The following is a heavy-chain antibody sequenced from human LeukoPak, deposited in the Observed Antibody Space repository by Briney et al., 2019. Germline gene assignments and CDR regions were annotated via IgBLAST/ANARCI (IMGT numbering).Heavy chain of an antibody. CDR1: GFTFSDYS. Sequence: GGSLRLSCTASGFTFSDYSMSWVRQAPGAGLEWVSAISPAGDSTTDADSVQGRFTISRDNSKSTLYLQVNGLTAEDTALYYCARRLVTAGITDFFDSWGQGTLVSVSS. CDR3: ARRLVTAGITDFFDS. V-gene: IGHV3-23*01. D-gene: IGHD2-2*01. CDR2: ISPAGDST. J-gene: IGHJ4*02.